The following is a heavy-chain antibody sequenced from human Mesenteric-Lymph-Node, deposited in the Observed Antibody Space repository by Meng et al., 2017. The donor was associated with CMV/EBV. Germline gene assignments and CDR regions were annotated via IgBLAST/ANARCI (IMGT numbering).Heavy chain of an antibody. CDR1: GFTFSSYW. CDR2: IKQDGSEK. D-gene: IGHD2-8*01. Sequence: GGSLRLSCAASGFTFSSYWMSWVRQAPGKGLEWVANIKQDGSEKYYVDSVTGRFTISRDNAKSSLYLQMNGLRAEDTAVYYCASEGVYGPYFDCWGQGTLVTVSS. CDR3: ASEGVYGPYFDC. J-gene: IGHJ4*02. V-gene: IGHV3-7*01.